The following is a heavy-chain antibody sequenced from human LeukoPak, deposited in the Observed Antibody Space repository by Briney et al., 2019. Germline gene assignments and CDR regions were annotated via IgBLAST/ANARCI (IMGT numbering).Heavy chain of an antibody. D-gene: IGHD1-20*01. CDR1: GYSISRGYH. V-gene: IGHV4-38-2*01. CDR2: IYHIGST. Sequence: SETLSLTCGVSGYSISRGYHWAWIRQPPGKGLEWIGTIYHIGSTYYNPSLESRVTISVDTSKNEFSLNLNSVTAADTAVYYCARAGWIITSGIDYWGQGALVTVSS. CDR3: ARAGWIITSGIDY. J-gene: IGHJ4*02.